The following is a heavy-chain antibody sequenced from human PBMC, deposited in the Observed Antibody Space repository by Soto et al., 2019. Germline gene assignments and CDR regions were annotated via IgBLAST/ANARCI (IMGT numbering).Heavy chain of an antibody. CDR1: GFTVSSSY. CDR3: AKDLGPLKLLNYVFYGLDV. CDR2: IESGGTA. V-gene: IGHV3-53*01. Sequence: GSLRLSCNASGFTVSSSYMSWVRQAPGMGLEWVAVIESGGTAHYADSVKGRFTISRDNPNNIIYLQLHTLRAEDTAVYYCAKDLGPLKLLNYVFYGLDVWGQGTTVTVSS. J-gene: IGHJ6*02. D-gene: IGHD2-21*02.